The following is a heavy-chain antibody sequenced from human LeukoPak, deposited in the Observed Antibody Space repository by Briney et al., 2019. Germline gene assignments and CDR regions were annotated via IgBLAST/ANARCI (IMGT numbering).Heavy chain of an antibody. V-gene: IGHV4-28*01. CDR1: AYSISSNNW. CDR3: TRKTGGSSEFY. CDR2: IFHSGST. D-gene: IGHD6-19*01. Sequence: SETLSLTCAVSAYSISSNNWWGWIRQPPGKGQEWIGYIFHSGSTYYNPSLKSRVTMSVDTSKNLFSLRLSSVTAVDTAVYYCTRKTGGSSEFYWGQGTLVTVSS. J-gene: IGHJ4*02.